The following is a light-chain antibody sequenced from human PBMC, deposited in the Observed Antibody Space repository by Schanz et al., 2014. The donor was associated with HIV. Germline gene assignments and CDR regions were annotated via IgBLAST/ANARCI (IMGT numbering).Light chain of an antibody. CDR3: CSYAGSSTHV. Sequence: QSALTQPASVSGSPGQSITISCSGTSSDIGGSDYVSWYQQHPGKAPKLMIYDVNYRPSGVSNRFSGSKSGNTASLTISGLQAEDEADYYCCSYAGSSTHVFGTGTKLTVL. CDR1: SSDIGGSDY. CDR2: DVN. J-gene: IGLJ1*01. V-gene: IGLV2-14*03.